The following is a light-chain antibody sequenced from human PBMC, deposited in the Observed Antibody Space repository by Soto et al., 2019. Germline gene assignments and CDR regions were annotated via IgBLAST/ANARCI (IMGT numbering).Light chain of an antibody. V-gene: IGKV3-20*01. J-gene: IGKJ1*01. CDR1: QSVSRSY. Sequence: EIVLTQSPGTLSLSPGERATLSCRASQSVSRSYLAWYQQKPGQAPRLLIYGASRRAIGIPDKFSGSGSGTDFTLTISRLEPEDLAVYYCQQNSNSPPCTFGQGTKVDIK. CDR3: QQNSNSPPCT. CDR2: GAS.